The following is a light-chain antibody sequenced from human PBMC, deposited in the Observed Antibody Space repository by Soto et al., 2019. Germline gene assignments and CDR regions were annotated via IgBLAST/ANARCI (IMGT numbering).Light chain of an antibody. CDR3: HQYGSSPWP. Sequence: EIVLTQSPGTLSLSPGERATLSYRASQRVSSSCLAWYQQKPGQAPRLLIYGASSRATGIPDRFSGSGSGTYFTLTISTLEPEDVAGYYCHQYGSSPWPFGQGTKVEIK. CDR2: GAS. J-gene: IGKJ1*01. V-gene: IGKV3-20*01. CDR1: QRVSSSC.